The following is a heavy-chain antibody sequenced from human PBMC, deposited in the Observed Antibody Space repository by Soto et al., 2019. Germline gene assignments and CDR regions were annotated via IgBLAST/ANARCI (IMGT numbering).Heavy chain of an antibody. CDR1: GGTFSSYT. CDR3: ARDLTGYYDSSGSYAFDI. V-gene: IGHV1-69*08. D-gene: IGHD3-22*01. J-gene: IGHJ3*02. CDR2: IIPILGIA. Sequence: QVQLVQSGAEVKKPGSSVKVSCKASGGTFSSYTISWVRQAPGQGLEWMGRIIPILGIANYAQKFQGRVTITADKSTSTAYMELSSLRSEDTAVYYCARDLTGYYDSSGSYAFDIWGQGTMVTVSS.